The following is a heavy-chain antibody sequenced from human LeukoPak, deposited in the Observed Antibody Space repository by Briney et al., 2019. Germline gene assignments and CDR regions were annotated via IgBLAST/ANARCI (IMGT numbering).Heavy chain of an antibody. CDR3: ASPTRYSSSWFLLY. Sequence: GASVKVSCKASGYTFTSYDTNWVRQATGQGLEWMGWMNPNSGNTGYAQKFQGRVTMTRNTSISTAYMELSSLRSEDTAVYYCASPTRYSSSWFLLYWGQGTLVTVSS. D-gene: IGHD6-13*01. V-gene: IGHV1-8*01. J-gene: IGHJ4*02. CDR1: GYTFTSYD. CDR2: MNPNSGNT.